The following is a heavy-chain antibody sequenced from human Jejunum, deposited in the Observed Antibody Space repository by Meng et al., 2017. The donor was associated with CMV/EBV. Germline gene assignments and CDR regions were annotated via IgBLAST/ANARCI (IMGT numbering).Heavy chain of an antibody. V-gene: IGHV1-69*02. J-gene: IGHJ5*02. D-gene: IGHD2-15*01. CDR3: ARLTSPGSWETRNWFDP. CDR1: SFISYT. Sequence: SFISYTLIWMRQAPGQGFEWMGRIIPILDITSYSQKFQGRLTITADTLASASYLELTDLTSNDTAVYFCARLTSPGSWETRNWFDPWGQGTLVTVSS. CDR2: IIPILDIT.